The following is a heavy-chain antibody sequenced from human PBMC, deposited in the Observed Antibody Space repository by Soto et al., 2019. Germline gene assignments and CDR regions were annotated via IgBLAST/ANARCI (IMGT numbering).Heavy chain of an antibody. D-gene: IGHD2-15*01. Sequence: EDQLVESGGGLVQPGGSLRLSCEASGFTFSNYVMHWVRQAPGKGLEYVSVITSNGDNTYYADSVKGRFTISRDNSKNTLYLQMGALRPEDMAVYYCARGGYCSGGSCYSYQRPCYFDLWGRGSLVTVSS. CDR1: GFTFSNYV. V-gene: IGHV3-64*07. CDR2: ITSNGDNT. J-gene: IGHJ2*01. CDR3: ARGGYCSGGSCYSYQRPCYFDL.